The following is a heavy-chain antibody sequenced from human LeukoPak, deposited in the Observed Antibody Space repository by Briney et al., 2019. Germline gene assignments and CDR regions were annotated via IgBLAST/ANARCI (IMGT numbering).Heavy chain of an antibody. CDR2: MKKDGSET. V-gene: IGHV3-7*01. CDR1: GFTFSSYS. Sequence: PGGSLRLSCVVSGFTFSSYSMIWVRQAPGKGRQWVANMKKDGSETKYVESVKGRFTISRDNAKNSLYLQMNSLRAEDTAVYYCGRHRSGSGTYFIDYWGQGTLVSVSS. D-gene: IGHD3-10*01. J-gene: IGHJ4*02. CDR3: GRHRSGSGTYFIDY.